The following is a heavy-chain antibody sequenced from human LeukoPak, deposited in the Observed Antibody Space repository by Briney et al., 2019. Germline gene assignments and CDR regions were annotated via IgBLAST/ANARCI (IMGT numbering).Heavy chain of an antibody. Sequence: ASVKVSCKAAGYTVTGYYMHLVRQAPGQGLEGMGWINPDSGGTNYAQKFQGRVTITRDTAISTSYIELSMLRSEDTAVYYCVPEESVVRGVMTTTPSFAWWGQATLVTV. CDR1: GYTVTGYY. CDR3: VPEESVVRGVMTTTPSFAW. V-gene: IGHV1-2*02. J-gene: IGHJ4*02. D-gene: IGHD3-10*01. CDR2: INPDSGGT.